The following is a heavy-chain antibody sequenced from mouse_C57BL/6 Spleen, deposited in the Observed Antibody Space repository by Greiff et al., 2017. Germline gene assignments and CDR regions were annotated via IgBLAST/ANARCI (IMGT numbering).Heavy chain of an antibody. D-gene: IGHD3-3*01. CDR3: AREGPY. CDR1: GYAFSSSW. V-gene: IGHV1-82*01. CDR2: IYPGDGDT. J-gene: IGHJ3*01. Sequence: VQLQESGPELVKPGASVKISCKASGYAFSSSWMNWVKQRPGKGLEWIGRIYPGDGDTNYNGKFKGKATLTADKSSSTAYMQLSSLTSEDSAVYFCAREGPYWGQGTLVTVSA.